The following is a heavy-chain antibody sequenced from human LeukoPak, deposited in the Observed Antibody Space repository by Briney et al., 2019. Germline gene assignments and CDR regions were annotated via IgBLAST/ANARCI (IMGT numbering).Heavy chain of an antibody. V-gene: IGHV4-34*01. Sequence: PSETLSLTCAVYGGSFSGYYWSWIRQPPGKGLEWIGEINHSGSTNYNPSLKSRVTISVDTSKNQFSLKLSSVTAADTAVYYCARGYSNWDYWGQGTLVTVPS. D-gene: IGHD4-11*01. CDR3: ARGYSNWDY. CDR1: GGSFSGYY. J-gene: IGHJ4*02. CDR2: INHSGST.